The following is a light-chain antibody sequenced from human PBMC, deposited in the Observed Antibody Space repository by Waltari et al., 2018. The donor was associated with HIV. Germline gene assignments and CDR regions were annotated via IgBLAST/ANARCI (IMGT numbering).Light chain of an antibody. CDR1: SSDVGGYNY. CDR2: DVS. V-gene: IGLV2-11*01. Sequence: QSALTQPRSVSGSPEQSVTISCTGTSSDVGGYNYVSWYQQHPGKAPKLMIYDVSKRPSGVPDRFSGSKSGNTASLTISGLQAEDEADYYCCSYAGIFTLVFGGGTKLTVL. CDR3: CSYAGIFTLV. J-gene: IGLJ2*01.